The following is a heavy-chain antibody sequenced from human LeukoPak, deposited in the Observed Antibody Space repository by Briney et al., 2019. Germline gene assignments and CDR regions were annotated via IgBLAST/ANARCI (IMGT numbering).Heavy chain of an antibody. J-gene: IGHJ4*02. CDR3: ARTDSYQLLLISYLFDY. CDR1: GFTFSSYA. V-gene: IGHV3-7*01. Sequence: GGSLRLSCAASGFTFSSYAMSWVRQAPGKGLEWVANIKQDGSEKYYVDSVKGRFTISRDNAKNSLYLQMNSLRAEDTAVYYCARTDSYQLLLISYLFDYWGQGTLVTVSS. CDR2: IKQDGSEK. D-gene: IGHD2-2*01.